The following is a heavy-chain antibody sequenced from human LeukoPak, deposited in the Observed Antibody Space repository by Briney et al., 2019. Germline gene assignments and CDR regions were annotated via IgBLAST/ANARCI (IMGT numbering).Heavy chain of an antibody. CDR1: GFSFSSYN. V-gene: IGHV3-21*01. D-gene: IGHD2-8*01. CDR2: ISSAGSHI. CDR3: ARGTNFDF. J-gene: IGHJ4*02. Sequence: GGSLRLSCAASGFSFSSYNMNWVRQAPGKGLEWVPSISSAGSHIYYADSVRGRFTLSRDNARNSLYLQMNSLRVEDTAVYYCARGTNFDFWGQGTLVTVSS.